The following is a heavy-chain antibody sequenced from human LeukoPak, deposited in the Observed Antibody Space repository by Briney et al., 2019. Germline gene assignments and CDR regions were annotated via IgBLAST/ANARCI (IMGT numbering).Heavy chain of an antibody. D-gene: IGHD6-13*01. CDR3: AKDSSSWYLTYYYYMDV. CDR1: GFTFSSYG. V-gene: IGHV3-30*18. Sequence: GGSLRLSGAASGFTFSSYGMHWVRQAPGKGLEWVAVISYDGSNKYYADSVKGRFTISRDNSKNTLYLQMNSLRAEDTAVYYCAKDSSSWYLTYYYYMDVWGKGTTVTVSS. J-gene: IGHJ6*03. CDR2: ISYDGSNK.